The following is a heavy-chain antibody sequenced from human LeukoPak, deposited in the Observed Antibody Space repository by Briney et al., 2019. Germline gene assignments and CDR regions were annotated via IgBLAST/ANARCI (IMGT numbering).Heavy chain of an antibody. J-gene: IGHJ2*01. CDR1: GYTFTGYY. Sequence: GASVKVSCKASGYTFTGYYMHWVRQAPGQGLEWMGWINPKSGGTNYAQKFQGRVTMTRDTSISTAYMELSRLRSDDTAVYYCARGAGCSSTSCYALRYFDLWGRGTLVTVSS. V-gene: IGHV1-2*02. D-gene: IGHD2-2*01. CDR2: INPKSGGT. CDR3: ARGAGCSSTSCYALRYFDL.